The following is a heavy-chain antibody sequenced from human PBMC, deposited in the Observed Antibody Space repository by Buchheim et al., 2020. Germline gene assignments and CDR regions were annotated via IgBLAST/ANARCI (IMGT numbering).Heavy chain of an antibody. CDR3: ARGGRNWASQIFDY. J-gene: IGHJ4*02. Sequence: EGQLVESGGGLIQPGGSLRLSCAASGFTFSTYDLHWVRQDAGKGLEWVSAIGIGGDAYYSGSVRGRFIISRDNPKNSLYLQMNSLRAEDTAVYYCARGGRNWASQIFDYWGQGIL. CDR1: GFTFSTYD. V-gene: IGHV3-13*01. D-gene: IGHD2/OR15-2a*01. CDR2: IGIGGDA.